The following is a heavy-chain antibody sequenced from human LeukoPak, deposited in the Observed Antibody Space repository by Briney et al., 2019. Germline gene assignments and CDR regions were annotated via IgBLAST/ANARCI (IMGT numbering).Heavy chain of an antibody. Sequence: GRSLRLSCAASGFTFSSYGMHWVRQAPGKGLEWVAVISYDGSNKFYPDSVKGRFTISRDNSNLYLRMNSLRAEDTAVYYCAKDGKKWQEPLESWGQGTLVIVSS. J-gene: IGHJ4*02. CDR3: AKDGKKWQEPLES. CDR1: GFTFSSYG. D-gene: IGHD1-14*01. CDR2: ISYDGSNK. V-gene: IGHV3-30*18.